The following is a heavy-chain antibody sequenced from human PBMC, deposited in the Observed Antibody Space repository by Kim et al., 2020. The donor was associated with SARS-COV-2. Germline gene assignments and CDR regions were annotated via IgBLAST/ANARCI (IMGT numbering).Heavy chain of an antibody. D-gene: IGHD2-21*02. CDR3: ARVGGNSAGGFDY. V-gene: IGHV4-34*01. J-gene: IGHJ4*02. Sequence: YNPSLKRRVTISVDTSKNQFSLKLSSVTAADTAVYYCARVGGNSAGGFDYWGQGTLVTVSS.